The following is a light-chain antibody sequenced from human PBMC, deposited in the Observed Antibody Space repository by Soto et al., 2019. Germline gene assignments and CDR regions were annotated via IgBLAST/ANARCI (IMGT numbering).Light chain of an antibody. J-gene: IGLJ1*01. V-gene: IGLV2-11*01. CDR2: DVT. CDR3: CSYAGSYSDV. CDR1: TNDVGNYNY. Sequence: QSALTQPRSVSGSPGQSVTISCTGTTNDVGNYNYVSWYQQHPSKAPKLMIYDVTKRPSGVPDRFSGSKSGNTASLTISGLQAEDEADYYCCSYAGSYSDVFGTGTKLTV.